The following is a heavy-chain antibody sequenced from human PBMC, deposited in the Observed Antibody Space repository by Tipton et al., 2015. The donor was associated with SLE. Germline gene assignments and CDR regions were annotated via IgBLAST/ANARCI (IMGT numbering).Heavy chain of an antibody. D-gene: IGHD2-15*01. J-gene: IGHJ3*02. CDR3: AKDRGTSDAFDI. CDR2: MHPKAGAT. CDR1: GYTFTGYY. V-gene: IGHV1-2*02. Sequence: QSGPEVKKPGASVKVSCKASGYTFTGYYIHWVRQAPGQGLEWMGWMHPKAGATNIAQKFQDRVIMARDTSISTAFMDLSGLRSDDTAVYYCAKDRGTSDAFDIWGQGTMVTVSS.